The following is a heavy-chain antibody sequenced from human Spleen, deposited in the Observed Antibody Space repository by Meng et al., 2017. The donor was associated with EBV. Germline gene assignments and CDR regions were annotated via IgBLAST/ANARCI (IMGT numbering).Heavy chain of an antibody. J-gene: IGHJ4*02. CDR3: ARGNYGSGSLGLNY. V-gene: IGHV4-61*01. Sequence: ATGLMKPALTRPHPHTVLVGPCRRGSYHWSWIRRPTGKGLDLIVFIYYSGNTNYNSSLKGRATISVDTSKNHFSLKLTSVIAADTAMYYCARGNYGSGSLGLNYWGPGTPVTVSS. CDR1: VGPCRRGSYH. D-gene: IGHD3-10*01. CDR2: IYYSGNT.